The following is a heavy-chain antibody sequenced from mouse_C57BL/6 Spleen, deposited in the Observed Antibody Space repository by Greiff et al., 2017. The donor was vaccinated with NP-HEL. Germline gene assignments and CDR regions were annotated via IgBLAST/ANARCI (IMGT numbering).Heavy chain of an antibody. CDR3: AGSLSTMVTPCYYAMDC. D-gene: IGHD2-2*01. J-gene: IGHJ4*01. CDR1: GFNIKDYY. V-gene: IGHV14-2*01. CDR2: IDPEDGET. Sequence: EVQLQQSGAELVKPGASVKLSCTASGFNIKDYYMHWVKQRTEQGLEWIGRIDPEDGETKYAPKFQGKATITADTSSNTAYLQLSSLTSEDTAVYYCAGSLSTMVTPCYYAMDCWGQGTSVTVSS.